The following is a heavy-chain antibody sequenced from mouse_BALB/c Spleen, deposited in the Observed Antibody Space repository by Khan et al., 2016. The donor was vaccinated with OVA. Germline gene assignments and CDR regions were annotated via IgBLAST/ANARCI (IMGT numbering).Heavy chain of an antibody. Sequence: QMQLEESGPGLVAPSQSLSITCTVSGFSLTNYDISWIRQPPGKGLEWLGVIWTGGGTNYNSAFMSRLSISKDNSKSQVFLKMNSLQSDDTAIYYCVRTGNYCGIFYWYFDVWGAGTTVTVSS. V-gene: IGHV2-9-2*01. CDR1: GFSLTNYD. J-gene: IGHJ1*01. CDR3: VRTGNYCGIFYWYFDV. CDR2: IWTGGGT. D-gene: IGHD1-1*01.